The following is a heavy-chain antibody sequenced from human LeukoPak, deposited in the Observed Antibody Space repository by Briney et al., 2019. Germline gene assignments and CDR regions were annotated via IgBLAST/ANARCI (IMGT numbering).Heavy chain of an antibody. CDR3: AKDRVTIFGVAGTYDY. CDR2: IRYDGSNK. D-gene: IGHD3-3*01. Sequence: EGSLRLSCTASGFTFSGYWMTWIRRAPGKGLEWVAFIRYDGSNKYYADSVKGRFTISRDNPKNTLYLQMNSLRAEDTAVYYCAKDRVTIFGVAGTYDYWGQGTLVTVSS. CDR1: GFTFSGYW. J-gene: IGHJ4*02. V-gene: IGHV3-30*02.